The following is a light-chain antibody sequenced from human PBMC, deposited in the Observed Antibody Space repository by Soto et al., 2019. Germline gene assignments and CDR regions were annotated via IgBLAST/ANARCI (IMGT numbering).Light chain of an antibody. Sequence: QSALTQPASVSGSPGQSITISCTGTSSDVGGYNYVSWYQQHPGKAPKLMIYEVINRPSGVSDRFSGSKSGNTASLTISGLQAEDEADYYCNSYTSSSTFVVFGGGTKVTVL. CDR2: EVI. CDR3: NSYTSSSTFVV. CDR1: SSDVGGYNY. J-gene: IGLJ2*01. V-gene: IGLV2-14*01.